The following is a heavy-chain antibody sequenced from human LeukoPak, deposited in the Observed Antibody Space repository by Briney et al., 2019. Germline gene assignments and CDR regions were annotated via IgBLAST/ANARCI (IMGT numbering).Heavy chain of an antibody. J-gene: IGHJ6*03. Sequence: GGSLRLSCAASGITFRSYIMNWVRQAPGKGLGWVSYISISGITIYYADSVKGGFTISGDNPKNSPNLQMNSLRAEDTAVYYCARSDVLMVYAPYMDVWGKGTTVTVSS. D-gene: IGHD2-8*01. CDR2: ISISGITI. V-gene: IGHV3-48*03. CDR3: ARSDVLMVYAPYMDV. CDR1: GITFRSYI.